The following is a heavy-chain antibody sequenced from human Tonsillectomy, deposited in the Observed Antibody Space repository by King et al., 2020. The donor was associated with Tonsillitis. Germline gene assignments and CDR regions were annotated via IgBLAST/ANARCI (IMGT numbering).Heavy chain of an antibody. V-gene: IGHV3-73*02. J-gene: IGHJ4*02. CDR1: GFRFSDST. CDR2: IRSKAEIYAT. CDR3: ATSYTSGWTEFFDF. D-gene: IGHD6-19*01. Sequence: VQLVESGGGLVQPGGSLRLSCAASGFRFSDSTMHWVRQASGKGLEWISRIRSKAEIYATAYAASAIGRFSISRDDSHQTAFLQMDSLKTEDTAVYYCATSYTSGWTEFFDFWGQGILVTVSS.